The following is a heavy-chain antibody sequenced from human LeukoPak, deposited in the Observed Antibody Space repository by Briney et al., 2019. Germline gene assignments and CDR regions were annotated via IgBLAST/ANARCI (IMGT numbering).Heavy chain of an antibody. J-gene: IGHJ3*02. V-gene: IGHV3-21*01. CDR2: ISSSSSYI. CDR3: ARDIAKYYDFWSGYPDAFDI. Sequence: PGGSLRLSCAASGFTFSSYSMNWVRQAPGKGLEWVSSISSSSSYIYYADSVKGRFTISRDNAKNSLYLQMNSLRAEDTAVYYRARDIAKYYDFWSGYPDAFDIWGQGTMVTVSS. CDR1: GFTFSSYS. D-gene: IGHD3-3*01.